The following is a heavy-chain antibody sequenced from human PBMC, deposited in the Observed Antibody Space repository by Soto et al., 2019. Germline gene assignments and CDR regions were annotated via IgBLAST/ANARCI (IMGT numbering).Heavy chain of an antibody. V-gene: IGHV1-3*01. CDR1: GYTFTGYA. Sequence: ASVKVSCKASGYTFTGYAMHWVRQAPGERLEWMGWINAGNGNTNYSQKFQGRVTITRDTSTSTAYMELSRLRSDDTAVYYCAREIIAAAAYYYYVMDFWGQGTTVTVSS. CDR3: AREIIAAAAYYYYVMDF. J-gene: IGHJ6*02. CDR2: INAGNGNT. D-gene: IGHD6-13*01.